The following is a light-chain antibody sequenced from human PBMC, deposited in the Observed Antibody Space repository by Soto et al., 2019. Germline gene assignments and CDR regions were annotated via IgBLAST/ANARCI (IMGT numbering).Light chain of an antibody. V-gene: IGKV1-8*01. J-gene: IGKJ5*01. CDR1: QGISSY. CDR2: AAS. CDR3: QQYYSYPPIT. Sequence: AIRMTQSPSSLSASTGDRVTITCRASQGISSYLAWYQQKPGKAPKLLIYAASTLQSGVPSRFSGSGSGTDFTLNIRCLQSEDFATYHCQQYYSYPPITFGQGTRLEIK.